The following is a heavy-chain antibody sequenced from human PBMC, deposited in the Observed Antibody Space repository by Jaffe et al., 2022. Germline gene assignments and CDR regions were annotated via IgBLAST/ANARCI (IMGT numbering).Heavy chain of an antibody. CDR1: GYTFTSYA. V-gene: IGHV1-3*01. Sequence: QVQLVQSGAEVKKPGASVKVSCKASGYTFTSYAMHWVRQAPGQRLEWMGWINAGNGNTKYSQKFQGRVTITRDTSASTAYMELSSLRSEDTAVYYCARDRPLGSGWLMDAFDIWGQGTMVTVSS. CDR2: INAGNGNT. D-gene: IGHD6-19*01. CDR3: ARDRPLGSGWLMDAFDI. J-gene: IGHJ3*02.